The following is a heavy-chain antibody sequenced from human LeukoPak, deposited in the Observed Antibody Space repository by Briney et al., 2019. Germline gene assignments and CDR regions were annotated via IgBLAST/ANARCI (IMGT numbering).Heavy chain of an antibody. J-gene: IGHJ6*04. V-gene: IGHV3-15*01. D-gene: IGHD3-3*01. CDR1: GFTFSNAW. CDR2: IKSKTDGATT. Sequence: GGSLRLSCAASGFTFSNAWMNWVRQAPGKGLEWVARIKSKTDGATTDYTAPVKGRFTISRDDSKNTLYLQMNSLRAEDTAVYYCATARYYDFWSGYYGMDVWGKGTTVTVSS. CDR3: ATARYYDFWSGYYGMDV.